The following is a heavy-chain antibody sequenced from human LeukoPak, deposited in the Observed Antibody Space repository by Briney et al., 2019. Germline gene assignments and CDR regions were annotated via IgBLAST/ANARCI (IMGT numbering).Heavy chain of an antibody. CDR1: GFIFSSYS. J-gene: IGHJ4*02. D-gene: IGHD3-22*01. Sequence: GGSLRLSCAASGFIFSSYSMNWVRQAPGKGLEWVSAISGSGGSTYYADSVKGRFTISRDNSKNTLYLQMNSLRAEDTAVYYCAAYYDSSGYYRTPFDYWGQGTLVTVST. CDR2: ISGSGGST. V-gene: IGHV3-23*01. CDR3: AAYYDSSGYYRTPFDY.